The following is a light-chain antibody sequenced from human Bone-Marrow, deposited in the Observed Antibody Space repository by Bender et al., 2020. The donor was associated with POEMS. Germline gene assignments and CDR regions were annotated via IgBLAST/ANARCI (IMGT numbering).Light chain of an antibody. CDR2: SND. J-gene: IGLJ2*01. CDR3: SSQTTSYTLL. V-gene: IGLV1-47*02. CDR1: RSNIGSNY. Sequence: QSVLTQPPSASGTPGQRVTVSCSGSRSNIGSNYVYWYQQLPGTAPKLLIYSNDQRPSGVSNRFSGSKSGNSASLTISGLQAEDEAAYYCSSQTTSYTLLFGGGTKVTVL.